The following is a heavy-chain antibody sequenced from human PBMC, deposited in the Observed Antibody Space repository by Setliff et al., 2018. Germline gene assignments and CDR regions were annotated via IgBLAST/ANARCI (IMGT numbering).Heavy chain of an antibody. CDR2: MNPSGST. J-gene: IGHJ4*02. CDR3: RVWVTMIEMES. V-gene: IGHV4-34*01. CDR1: GASFSGNY. D-gene: IGHD3-22*01. Sequence: SETLSLTCAVYGASFSGNYWSWIRQPPGKGLEWIGEMNPSGSTNYNPSLKSRVTFSVDTSKNQFSLKLTSVTAADTAAYYCRVWVTMIEMESWGQGTLVTVSS.